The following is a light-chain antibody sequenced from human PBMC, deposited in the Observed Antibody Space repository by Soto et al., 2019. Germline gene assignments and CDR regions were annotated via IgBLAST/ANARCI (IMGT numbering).Light chain of an antibody. V-gene: IGKV2-28*01. J-gene: IGKJ5*01. Sequence: DIVMTHSPLSLPVTPGEPASISCRSSQILLHTNGKKYLDWYLQKPGQSPHLLIYLGSNRASGVPVRFSGSGSGTEFYLKISRVEDEDVGVYYSMQALQTPITFGQGTRLEIK. CDR3: MQALQTPIT. CDR1: QILLHTNGKKY. CDR2: LGS.